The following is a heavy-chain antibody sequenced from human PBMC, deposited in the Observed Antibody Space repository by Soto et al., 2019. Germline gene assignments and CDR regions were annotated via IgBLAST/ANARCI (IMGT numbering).Heavy chain of an antibody. V-gene: IGHV5-10-1*01. CDR2: IDPSDSQT. J-gene: IGHJ4*02. CDR3: ARQIYDSDTGPNFQYYFDS. D-gene: IGHD3-22*01. Sequence: GESLKISCKGSGYSFAGYWITWVRQKPGKGLEWMGRIDPSDSQTYYSPSFRGHVTTSVTKSITTVFLQWSSLRASDTAMYYCARQIYDSDTGPNFQYYFDSWGQGTPVTVSS. CDR1: GYSFAGYW.